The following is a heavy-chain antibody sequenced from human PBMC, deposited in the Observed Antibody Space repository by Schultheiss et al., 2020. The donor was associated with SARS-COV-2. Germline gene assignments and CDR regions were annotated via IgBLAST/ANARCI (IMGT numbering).Heavy chain of an antibody. D-gene: IGHD5-12*01. CDR2: IYYSGST. CDR3: AGVVATTDPFVFDY. CDR1: GGSISSYY. J-gene: IGHJ4*02. Sequence: SQTLSLTCTVSGGSISSYYWSWIRQPPGKGLEWIGYIYYSGSTYYNPSLKSRVTISVDTSKNQFSLKLNSVTAADTAVYYCAGVVATTDPFVFDYWGQGTLVTVSS. V-gene: IGHV4-59*01.